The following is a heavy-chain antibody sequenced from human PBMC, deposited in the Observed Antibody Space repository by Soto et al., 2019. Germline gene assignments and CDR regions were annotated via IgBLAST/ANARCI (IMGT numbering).Heavy chain of an antibody. D-gene: IGHD3-22*01. V-gene: IGHV1-18*04. CDR3: ARGPPHYYDSSGSTVDV. CDR1: GYRFTSYG. J-gene: IGHJ6*02. Sequence: GASVKVSCKAPGYRFTSYGSSSVRQAPGQGLEWMGWISAYNGNTNYAQKLQGRVTMTTDTSTSTAYMELRSLRSDDTVVYYCARGPPHYYDSSGSTVDVWGQGTTVTVSS. CDR2: ISAYNGNT.